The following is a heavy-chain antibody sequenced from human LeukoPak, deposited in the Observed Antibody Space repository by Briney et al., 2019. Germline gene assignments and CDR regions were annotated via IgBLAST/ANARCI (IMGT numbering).Heavy chain of an antibody. J-gene: IGHJ6*03. CDR2: IYTSGST. CDR1: GGSISSGSYY. Sequence: SQTLSLTCTVSGGSISSGSYYWSWIRPPAGKGLEWIGRIYTSGSTNYNPSHKSRVTITVDTSKNQFSQKLSSVTAADTAVYYCARDQYYYGSGSSNPTYYYYYYYMDVWGKGTTVTVSS. D-gene: IGHD3-10*01. CDR3: ARDQYYYGSGSSNPTYYYYYYYMDV. V-gene: IGHV4-61*02.